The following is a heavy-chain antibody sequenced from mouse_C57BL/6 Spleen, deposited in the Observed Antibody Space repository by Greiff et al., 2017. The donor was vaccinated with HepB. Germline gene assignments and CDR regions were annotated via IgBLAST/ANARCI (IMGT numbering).Heavy chain of an antibody. CDR3: ARGRDDGYYYYYAMDY. Sequence: VQLQQPGAELVKPGASVKLSCKASGYTFTSYWMHWVKQRPGRGLEWIGRIDPNSGGTKYNEKFKSKATLTVDKPSSTAYMQLSSLTSEDSAVYYCARGRDDGYYYYYAMDYWCQGTSVTVSS. CDR1: GYTFTSYW. CDR2: IDPNSGGT. J-gene: IGHJ4*01. D-gene: IGHD2-3*01. V-gene: IGHV1-72*01.